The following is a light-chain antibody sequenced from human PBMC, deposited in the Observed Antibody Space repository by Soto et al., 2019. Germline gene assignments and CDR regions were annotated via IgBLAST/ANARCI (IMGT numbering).Light chain of an antibody. V-gene: IGKV3-20*01. Sequence: EIVLTQSPGTLSLSPGEGATLSCRASQSITSNYLAWYQQRPGQAPRLLIYGASTRAAGVPDRFSGSGSGTDFTLTITRLEPEDFAVYYCQQYGRSTLLYTFGQGTKLGVK. CDR3: QQYGRSTLLYT. J-gene: IGKJ2*01. CDR1: QSITSNY. CDR2: GAS.